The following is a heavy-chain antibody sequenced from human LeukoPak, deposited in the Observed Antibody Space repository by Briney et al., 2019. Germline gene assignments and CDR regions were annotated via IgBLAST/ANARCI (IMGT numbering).Heavy chain of an antibody. J-gene: IGHJ4*02. CDR3: ATYSSGWYEPDF. Sequence: ASVKVSCEASGYTFTSYDINWVRQATGQGLEWMGWMNPNSGNTGYAQKFQGRVTMTRNTSISTAYMELSSLRSEDTAVYYCATYSSGWYEPDFWGQGTLVTVSS. CDR1: GYTFTSYD. CDR2: MNPNSGNT. D-gene: IGHD6-19*01. V-gene: IGHV1-8*01.